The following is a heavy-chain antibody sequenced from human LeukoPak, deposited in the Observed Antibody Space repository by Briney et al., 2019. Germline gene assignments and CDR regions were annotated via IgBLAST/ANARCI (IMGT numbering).Heavy chain of an antibody. CDR1: GGSISSSSYY. V-gene: IGHV4-39*01. D-gene: IGHD2-15*01. CDR2: IYYSGST. J-gene: IGHJ6*03. Sequence: SETLSLTCTVSGGSISSSSYYWGWIRQPPGKGLEWIGSIYYSGSTYYNPSLKSRVTISVDTSKNQFSLKLSSVTAADTAVYYCARNNGARYCSGGSCYRYYYYYYMDVWGKGTTVTISS. CDR3: ARNNGARYCSGGSCYRYYYYYYMDV.